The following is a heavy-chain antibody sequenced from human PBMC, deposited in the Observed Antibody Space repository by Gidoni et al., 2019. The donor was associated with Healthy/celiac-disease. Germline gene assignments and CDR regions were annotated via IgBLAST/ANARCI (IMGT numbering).Heavy chain of an antibody. Sequence: QVQLVESGVGLVKPGGSLTLSCASSGFTFSDYCISWIRQAPGKGLEWVSYISSSGSTIYYADSVKGRFTISRDNAKNSLYLQMNSLRAEDTAVYYCASSMYYYDSSGYYYLGAFDIWGQGTMVTVFS. V-gene: IGHV3-11*01. D-gene: IGHD3-22*01. CDR3: ASSMYYYDSSGYYYLGAFDI. J-gene: IGHJ3*02. CDR1: GFTFSDYC. CDR2: ISSSGSTI.